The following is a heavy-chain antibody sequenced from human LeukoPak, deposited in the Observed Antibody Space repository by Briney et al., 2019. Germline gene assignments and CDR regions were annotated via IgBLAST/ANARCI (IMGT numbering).Heavy chain of an antibody. D-gene: IGHD2-2*01. CDR3: TREGVGYCSSVSCAPDY. V-gene: IGHV3-7*01. J-gene: IGHJ4*02. Sequence: DSMKGRFTLSRDNAKNSLYLQMNSLRAEDTAVYYCTREGVGYCSSVSCAPDYWGQGTLVTVSS.